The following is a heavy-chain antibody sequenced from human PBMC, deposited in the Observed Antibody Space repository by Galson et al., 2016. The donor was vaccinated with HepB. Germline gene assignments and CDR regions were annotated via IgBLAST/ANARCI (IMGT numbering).Heavy chain of an antibody. CDR1: GFPFSSYA. J-gene: IGHJ6*02. D-gene: IGHD2-8*02. Sequence: SLRLSCAASGFPFSSYAMSWVRQSPGKGLEWVSGIGATGGVTWYADSVKGRFTVSRDNSGNTLYLEMNTLRAEDTAVFYCAKAGLRTSWSFYYYAMDVWGQGTTVTVSS. CDR2: IGATGGVT. V-gene: IGHV3-23*01. CDR3: AKAGLRTSWSFYYYAMDV.